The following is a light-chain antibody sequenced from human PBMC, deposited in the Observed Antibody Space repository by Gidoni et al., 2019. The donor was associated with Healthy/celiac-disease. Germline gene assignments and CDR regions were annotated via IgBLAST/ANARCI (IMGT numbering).Light chain of an antibody. CDR2: AAS. CDR3: QQLNSYPRT. J-gene: IGKJ1*01. CDR1: QCISSY. Sequence: DIQLTQSPSFLSAAVGDRVTITCRASQCISSYLALYQQKSGKAPKLLIYAASTLQSGVPSRFSGSGSGTQFTLTISSLQPEDFAIYYCQQLNSYPRTFGQGTKVDLK. V-gene: IGKV1-9*01.